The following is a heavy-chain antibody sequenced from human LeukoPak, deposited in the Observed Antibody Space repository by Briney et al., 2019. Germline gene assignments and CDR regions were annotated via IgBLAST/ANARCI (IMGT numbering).Heavy chain of an antibody. CDR2: INPNSGGT. CDR1: GYTFTSYG. V-gene: IGHV1-2*02. CDR3: ARASSLDAFDI. D-gene: IGHD6-6*01. Sequence: ASVKVSCKASGYTFTSYGISWVRQASGQGLEWMGWINPNSGGTNYAQKFQGRVTMTRDTSISTAYMELSRLRSDDTAVYYCARASSLDAFDIWGQGTMVTVSS. J-gene: IGHJ3*02.